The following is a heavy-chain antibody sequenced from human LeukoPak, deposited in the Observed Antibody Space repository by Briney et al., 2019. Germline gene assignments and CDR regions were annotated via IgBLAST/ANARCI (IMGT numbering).Heavy chain of an antibody. CDR3: ARAPPFDDYGDFNWYFDL. CDR1: GGSISSGGYS. J-gene: IGHJ2*01. D-gene: IGHD4-17*01. CDR2: IYHSGST. V-gene: IGHV4-30-2*01. Sequence: SQTLSLTCAVSGGSISSGGYSWSWIRQPPGKGLEWIGYIYHSGSTYYNPSLKSRVTISVDRSKNQFSLKLSSVTAADTAVYYCARAPPFDDYGDFNWYFDLWGRGTLDTVSS.